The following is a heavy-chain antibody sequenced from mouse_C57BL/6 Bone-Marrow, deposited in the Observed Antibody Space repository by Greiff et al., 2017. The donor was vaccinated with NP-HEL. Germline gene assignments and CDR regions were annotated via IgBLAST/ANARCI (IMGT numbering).Heavy chain of an antibody. V-gene: IGHV1-26*01. CDR2: INPNNGGT. D-gene: IGHD2-4*01. Sequence: EVQLQQSGPELVKPGASVKISCKASGYTFTDYYMNWVKPSHGKSLDWIGDINPNNGGTSYIQKFKGNATLTVDKYSSTAYMELRSLTSEDSAVYYCARGGLRRRGYAMDYWGQGTSVTVSS. CDR1: GYTFTDYY. CDR3: ARGGLRRRGYAMDY. J-gene: IGHJ4*01.